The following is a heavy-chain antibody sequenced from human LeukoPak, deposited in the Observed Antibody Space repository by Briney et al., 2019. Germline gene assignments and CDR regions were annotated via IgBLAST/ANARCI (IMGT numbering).Heavy chain of an antibody. CDR1: GFTFSSYS. CDR2: ISSSSSYI. D-gene: IGHD6-19*01. Sequence: GGSLRLSCAASGFTFSSYSMNWVRQAPGKGLEWVSSISSSSSYIYYADSVKGRFTISRDNAKNSLYPQMNSLRAEDTAVYYCARVVDSGWYGDAFDIWGQGTMVTVSS. V-gene: IGHV3-21*04. CDR3: ARVVDSGWYGDAFDI. J-gene: IGHJ3*02.